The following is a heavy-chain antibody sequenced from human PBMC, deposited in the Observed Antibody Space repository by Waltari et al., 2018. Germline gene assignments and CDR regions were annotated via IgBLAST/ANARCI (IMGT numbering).Heavy chain of an antibody. J-gene: IGHJ4*02. CDR2: VYGGGKT. Sequence: QLQLQESGPGLVKPSGTLSLTCGVSGDSMRSAYWWSWVRQPPGKGLEWIGQVYGGGKTNYNPSFASRVTVELDTYNKKFSLKVTSATAADTAVYYCARDRGRGLYLDSWGPG. V-gene: IGHV4-4*02. CDR1: GDSMRSAYW. CDR3: ARDRGRGLYLDS. D-gene: IGHD2-15*01.